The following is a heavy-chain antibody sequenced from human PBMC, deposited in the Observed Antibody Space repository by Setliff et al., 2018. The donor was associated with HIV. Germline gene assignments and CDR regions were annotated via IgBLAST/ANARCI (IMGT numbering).Heavy chain of an antibody. D-gene: IGHD2-15*01. V-gene: IGHV3-9*01. Sequence: LRLSCVGSGFNIEEYAMAWVRQVPGKGLEWVSSISWNSVKIDYADFVKGRFTISRDNAKNSLYLQMNNLRAEDTAVYYCGRAPPYCSGGSCADYWGQGTLVTVSS. CDR2: ISWNSVKI. CDR1: GFNIEEYA. CDR3: GRAPPYCSGGSCADY. J-gene: IGHJ4*02.